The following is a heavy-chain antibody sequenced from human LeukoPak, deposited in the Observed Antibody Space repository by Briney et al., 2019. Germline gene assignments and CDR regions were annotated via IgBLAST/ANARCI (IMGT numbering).Heavy chain of an antibody. CDR3: ARRPYASGYAFDI. D-gene: IGHD3-22*01. V-gene: IGHV4-39*01. Sequence: SETLSLTCTVSGGSMRSGTYYWDWIRQPPGKGLEWIGSSYYSGNTYYNPSLKSRVTISVDTSKKQFSLKLSSVTAADTAVYYCARRPYASGYAFDIWGQGTMDTVS. CDR2: SYYSGNT. CDR1: GGSMRSGTYY. J-gene: IGHJ3*02.